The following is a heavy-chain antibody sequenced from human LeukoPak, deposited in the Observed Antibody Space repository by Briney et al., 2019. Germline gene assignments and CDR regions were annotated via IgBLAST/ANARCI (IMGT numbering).Heavy chain of an antibody. V-gene: IGHV4-39*07. CDR1: AGSISSSHYY. J-gene: IGHJ5*02. Sequence: SETLSLTCTVSAGSISSSHYYWGWIRQPPGKGLEWIGSIYYSGSTYYNPSLKSRVTISVDTSKNQFSLKLSSVTAADTAVYYCARSPGGVNNWFDPWGQGTLVTVSS. CDR3: ARSPGGVNNWFDP. D-gene: IGHD2-8*01. CDR2: IYYSGST.